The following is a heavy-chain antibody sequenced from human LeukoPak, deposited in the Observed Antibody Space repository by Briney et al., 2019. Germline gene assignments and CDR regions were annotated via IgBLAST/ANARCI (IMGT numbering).Heavy chain of an antibody. J-gene: IGHJ4*02. D-gene: IGHD2-15*01. CDR2: IYYSGST. Sequence: PSETLSLTCTVSGGSISSSSYYWGWIRQPPGKGLEWIGSIYYSGSTYYNPSLKSRVTISVDTSKNQFSLKLSSVTAADTAVYYCARRRVVVADFDYWGQGTLVTVSS. V-gene: IGHV4-39*01. CDR1: GGSISSSSYY. CDR3: ARRRVVVADFDY.